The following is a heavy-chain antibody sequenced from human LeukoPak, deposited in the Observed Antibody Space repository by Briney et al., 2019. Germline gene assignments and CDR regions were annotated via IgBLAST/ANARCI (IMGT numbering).Heavy chain of an antibody. J-gene: IGHJ4*02. CDR1: GFTFSSYW. D-gene: IGHD1-14*01. V-gene: IGHV3-74*01. Sequence: PGRSLRLSCAASGFTFSSYWMHWVRQVPGKGLMWVARINPGGSSITYADSVKGRFTISGDNAKNTLYLQMDSLRAEDTGVYYCARSNQADDYWGQGTLVTVSS. CDR2: INPGGSSI. CDR3: ARSNQADDY.